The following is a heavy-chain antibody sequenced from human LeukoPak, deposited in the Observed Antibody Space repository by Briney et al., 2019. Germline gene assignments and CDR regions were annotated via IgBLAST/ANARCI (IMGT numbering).Heavy chain of an antibody. D-gene: IGHD3-10*01. J-gene: IGHJ4*02. CDR2: IYYSGST. Sequence: SETLSLTCTVSGGSVSSGSYYWSWIRQPPGKGLEWIGYIYYSGSTNYNPSLKSRVTISVDTSKNQFSLRLSSVTAADTAVYYCARGSGGTASDYWGQGTLVTVPS. CDR1: GGSVSSGSYY. CDR3: ARGSGGTASDY. V-gene: IGHV4-61*01.